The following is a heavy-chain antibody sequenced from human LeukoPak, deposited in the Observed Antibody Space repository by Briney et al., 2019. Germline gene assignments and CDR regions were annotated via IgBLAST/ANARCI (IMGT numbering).Heavy chain of an antibody. V-gene: IGHV3-21*01. CDR3: ARAGGETGTGTDY. J-gene: IGHJ4*02. Sequence: GGSLRLSCAASGFTFSSYSMNWVRQAPGKGLEWVSSISSSSSYIYYADSVKGRFTISRDNAKNSLYLQMNSLRAEDTAVYYCARAGGETGTGTDYWGQGTLVTVSS. D-gene: IGHD1-7*01. CDR2: ISSSSSYI. CDR1: GFTFSSYS.